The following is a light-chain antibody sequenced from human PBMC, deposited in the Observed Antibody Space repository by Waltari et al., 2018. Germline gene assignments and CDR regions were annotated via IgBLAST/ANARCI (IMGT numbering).Light chain of an antibody. Sequence: QSALTQPASVSESPGQSITISCTGTSSDVGGYNYVSLYQQHPGKAPKLMIYDVSKRPSGVSERFSGSKSGNTASLTISGLQAEDEADYYCSSCTSNNSYVVFGGGTKLTVL. V-gene: IGLV2-14*03. CDR1: SSDVGGYNY. CDR2: DVS. J-gene: IGLJ2*01. CDR3: SSCTSNNSYVV.